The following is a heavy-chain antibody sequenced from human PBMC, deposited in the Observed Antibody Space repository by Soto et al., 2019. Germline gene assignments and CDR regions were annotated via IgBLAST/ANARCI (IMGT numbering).Heavy chain of an antibody. J-gene: IGHJ6*02. CDR1: GGTFSSSA. CDR3: ARDNGRPQLGGNYYYITDV. Sequence: QVQVVQSGAEVKEPGSSVKVSCQASGGTFSSSALSWVRQAPGQGLEWMGGIIPLFRTPDYAQKFQGRVTITADESTRQAYRERSSLRSEDTAIYYCARDNGRPQLGGNYYYITDVWGQGTTLTVSS. CDR2: IIPLFRTP. D-gene: IGHD3-3*02. V-gene: IGHV1-69*12.